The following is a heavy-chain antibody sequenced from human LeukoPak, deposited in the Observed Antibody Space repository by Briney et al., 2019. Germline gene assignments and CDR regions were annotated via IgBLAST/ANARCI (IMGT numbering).Heavy chain of an antibody. CDR2: IWYDGSNK. D-gene: IGHD6-19*01. V-gene: IGHV3-33*01. CDR3: ARDLAPGIAVAGTMEP. Sequence: GRSLRLSCAASGFTFSSYGMHWVRQAPGKGLEWVAVIWYDGSNKYYADSVKGRFTISRDNSKNTLYLQMNSLRAEDTAVYYCARDLAPGIAVAGTMEPWGQGTLVTVSS. CDR1: GFTFSSYG. J-gene: IGHJ5*02.